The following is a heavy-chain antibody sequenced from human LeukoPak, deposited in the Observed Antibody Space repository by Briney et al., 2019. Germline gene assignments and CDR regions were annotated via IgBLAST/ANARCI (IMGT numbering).Heavy chain of an antibody. CDR2: IKEDGSGK. J-gene: IGHJ6*02. D-gene: IGHD1-26*01. Sequence: GGSLRLSCAASGFTLSRFWLTWVRQAPGKGLEWVANIKEDGSGKYYVDSVKGRFTISRDNGENSLYLQMHSLRVEDTAVYYCARKEQSYGMDVWGQGTTVTASS. V-gene: IGHV3-7*01. CDR3: ARKEQSYGMDV. CDR1: GFTLSRFW.